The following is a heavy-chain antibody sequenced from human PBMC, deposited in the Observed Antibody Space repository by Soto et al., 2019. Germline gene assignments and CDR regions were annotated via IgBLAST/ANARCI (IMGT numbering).Heavy chain of an antibody. J-gene: IGHJ4*02. CDR3: ARDLRLRYYFDY. CDR1: GFTFSSYG. D-gene: IGHD3-16*01. CDR2: IWYDGSNK. Sequence: QVQLVESGGGVVQPGRSLRLSCAASGFTFSSYGMHWVRQAPGKGLEWVAVIWYDGSNKYYADSVKGRFTISRDNSKNTLYPQMNSLRAEDTAVYYCARDLRLRYYFDYWVQGTLVTVSS. V-gene: IGHV3-33*01.